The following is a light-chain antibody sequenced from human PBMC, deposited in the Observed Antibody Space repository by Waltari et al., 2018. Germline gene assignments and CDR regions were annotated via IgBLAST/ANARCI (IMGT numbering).Light chain of an antibody. CDR2: EVS. J-gene: IGLJ1*01. V-gene: IGLV2-14*01. Sequence: QSALTQPASVSGSPGQSITISCTGTRRDVGGYNYVSWYQQHPGKAPKLIIYEVSNRPSGVSNRFSGSKSGNTASLTISGLQAEDEADYYCSSYTSSSFYVFGTGTKVTVL. CDR3: SSYTSSSFYV. CDR1: RRDVGGYNY.